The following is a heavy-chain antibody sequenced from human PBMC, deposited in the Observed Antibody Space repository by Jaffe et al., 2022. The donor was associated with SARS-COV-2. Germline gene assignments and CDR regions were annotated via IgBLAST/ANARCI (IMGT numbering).Heavy chain of an antibody. CDR3: ARSIGSSGWYGGYYYYGMDV. CDR1: GYTFTSYD. Sequence: QVQLVQSGAEVKKPGASVKVSCKASGYTFTSYDINWVRQATGQGLEWMGWMNPNSGNTGYAQKFQGRVTMTRNTSISTAYMELSSLRSEDTAVYYCARSIGSSGWYGGYYYYGMDVWGQGTTVTVSS. V-gene: IGHV1-8*01. D-gene: IGHD6-19*01. CDR2: MNPNSGNT. J-gene: IGHJ6*02.